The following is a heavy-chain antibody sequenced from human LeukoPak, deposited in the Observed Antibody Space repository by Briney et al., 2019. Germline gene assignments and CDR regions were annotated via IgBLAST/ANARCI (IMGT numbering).Heavy chain of an antibody. D-gene: IGHD2-2*02. Sequence: AXVKVSCKASGYTFTSYGISWVRQAPGQGLEWMGWISTYNGNTNYAQKIQGRVTMTTDTSTRTVYMELRSLRSDDTAVYYCARGRYCSSTSCHRVYYYYMDVWGKGTTVTVSS. J-gene: IGHJ6*03. CDR3: ARGRYCSSTSCHRVYYYYMDV. CDR1: GYTFTSYG. CDR2: ISTYNGNT. V-gene: IGHV1-18*01.